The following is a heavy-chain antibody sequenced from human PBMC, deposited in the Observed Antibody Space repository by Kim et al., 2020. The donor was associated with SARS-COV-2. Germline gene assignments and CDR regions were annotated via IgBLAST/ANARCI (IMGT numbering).Heavy chain of an antibody. CDR3: ARGNILTGHNEIDY. Sequence: SETLSLTCTVSGASIRSDGYYWSWIRQHPGKDLEWIGYIYYSGSTYYHPSLKSRVTISLDTSENQFSLKLRSVTAADTAAYYCARGNILTGHNEIDYRGQGTLVTVSS. CDR1: GASIRSDGYY. CDR2: IYYSGST. J-gene: IGHJ4*02. V-gene: IGHV4-31*03. D-gene: IGHD3-9*01.